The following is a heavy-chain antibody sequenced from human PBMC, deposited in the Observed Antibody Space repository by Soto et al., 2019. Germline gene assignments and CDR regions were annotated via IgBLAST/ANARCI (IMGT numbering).Heavy chain of an antibody. V-gene: IGHV1-69*01. CDR3: ARVGPYNWNDGVLGY. CDR1: GGTFSSYA. D-gene: IGHD1-1*01. CDR2: IIPIFGTA. J-gene: IGHJ4*02. Sequence: QVQLVQSGAEVKKPGSSVKVSCKASGGTFSSYAISWVRQAPGQGLEWMGGIIPIFGTANYAQKFQGRVTITADESTSTAYMERSSLRSADKAVYYCARVGPYNWNDGVLGYWCQGTLVTVSS.